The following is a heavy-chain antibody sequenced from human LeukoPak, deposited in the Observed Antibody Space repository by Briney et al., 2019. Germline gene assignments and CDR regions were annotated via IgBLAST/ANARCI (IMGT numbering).Heavy chain of an antibody. V-gene: IGHV4-59*01. CDR2: IYSSGST. CDR1: GGSISGYY. Sequence: PSETLSLTCTVSGGSISGYYLTWIRQPPGKGLEWIGYIYSSGSTKYNPSLKSRVTISVDTSKNQFSLNLSSVTAADTAVYYCARAEGGSYYYYYYMDAWGKGTTVTVSS. D-gene: IGHD1-26*01. J-gene: IGHJ6*03. CDR3: ARAEGGSYYYYYYMDA.